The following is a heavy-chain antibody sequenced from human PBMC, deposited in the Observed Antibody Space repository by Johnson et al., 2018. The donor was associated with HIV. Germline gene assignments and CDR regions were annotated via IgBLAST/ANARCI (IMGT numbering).Heavy chain of an antibody. D-gene: IGHD6-6*01. CDR2: ISYDGSNK. CDR1: GFTFSSYG. Sequence: QEQLVESGGGVVQPGRSLRLSCAASGFTFSSYGMHWVRQAPGKGLEWVAVISYDGSNKYYADSVKGRFTISRDNSKNTLYLQMNSLGAEDTAVYYCAKDVGGGELVLDAFDIWGQGTMVTVSS. J-gene: IGHJ3*02. V-gene: IGHV3-30*18. CDR3: AKDVGGGELVLDAFDI.